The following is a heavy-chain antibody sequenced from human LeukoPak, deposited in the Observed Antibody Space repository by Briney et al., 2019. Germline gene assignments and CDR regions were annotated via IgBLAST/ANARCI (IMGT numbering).Heavy chain of an antibody. D-gene: IGHD5-18*01. CDR2: INWNGGST. CDR1: GFTFDDYG. CDR3: ARGIQLWPPGY. Sequence: GGSLRLSCAASGFTFDDYGMSWVRQAPGKGLEWVSGINWNGGSTGYADSVKGRFTISRDNAKNSLYLQMNSPRAEDTAVYYCARGIQLWPPGYWGQGTLVTVSS. J-gene: IGHJ4*02. V-gene: IGHV3-20*04.